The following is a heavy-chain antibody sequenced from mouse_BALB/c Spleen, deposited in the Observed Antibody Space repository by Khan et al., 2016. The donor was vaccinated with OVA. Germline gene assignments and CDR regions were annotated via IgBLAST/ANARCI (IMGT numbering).Heavy chain of an antibody. CDR2: KSYSGRT. D-gene: IGHD1-2*01. V-gene: IGHV3-2*02. CDR1: GYSITSGYG. J-gene: IGHJ2*01. CDR3: ARTARIKY. Sequence: EVQLQESGPGLVKPSQSLSLTCTVTGYSITSGYGWNWIRQFPGNKLEWMGYKSYSGRTNYNPSLKSRISITRDTSKNQFFLQLNSVTTEDTATYYCARTARIKYWGQGTTLTVSS.